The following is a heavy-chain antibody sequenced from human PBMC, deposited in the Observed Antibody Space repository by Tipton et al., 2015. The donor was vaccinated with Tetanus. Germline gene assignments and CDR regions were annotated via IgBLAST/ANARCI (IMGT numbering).Heavy chain of an antibody. CDR1: GGSVSSGAYC. Sequence: LRLSCTVSGGSVSSGAYCWSWIRQHPGKGLESIGCISSRGSTYYNPSLTSRVSISVDTSKNQFSLKLTSVTAADTAIYYCARGGDNLTFQRSTGRWFDPWGHGTLVTVSS. D-gene: IGHD1-1*01. V-gene: IGHV4-31*03. J-gene: IGHJ5*02. CDR2: ISSRGST. CDR3: ARGGDNLTFQRSTGRWFDP.